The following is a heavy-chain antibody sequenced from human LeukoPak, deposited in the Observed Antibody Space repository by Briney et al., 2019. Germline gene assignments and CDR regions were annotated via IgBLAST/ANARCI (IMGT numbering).Heavy chain of an antibody. CDR1: GVSISSYY. CDR2: IYTSGST. D-gene: IGHD3-22*01. Sequence: PSETLSLTCTVSGVSISSYYWSWIRQPAGKGLEWIGRIYTSGSTNYNPSLKSRVAMSVDTSKNQFSLKLSSVTAADTAVYYCARLRKTYYYDSSGYYYFDYWGQGTLVTVSS. CDR3: ARLRKTYYYDSSGYYYFDY. J-gene: IGHJ4*02. V-gene: IGHV4-4*07.